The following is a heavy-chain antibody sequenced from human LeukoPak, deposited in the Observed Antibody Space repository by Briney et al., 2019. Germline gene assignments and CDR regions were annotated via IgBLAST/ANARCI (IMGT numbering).Heavy chain of an antibody. CDR1: GYTFTGYY. Sequence: ASVKVSCKASGYTFTGYYMHWVRQAPGQGLEWMGWINPNSGGTNYAQKFQGRVTMTRDTSIGTAYMELSSLRSDDTAVYYCARARIAAAGCFDYWGQGTLVTVSS. D-gene: IGHD6-13*01. V-gene: IGHV1-2*02. CDR3: ARARIAAAGCFDY. J-gene: IGHJ4*02. CDR2: INPNSGGT.